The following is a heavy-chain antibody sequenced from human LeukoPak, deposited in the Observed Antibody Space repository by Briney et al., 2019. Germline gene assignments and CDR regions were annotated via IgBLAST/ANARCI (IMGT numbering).Heavy chain of an antibody. D-gene: IGHD6-19*01. Sequence: SGGSLRLSCAASGFTFSSYWIHWVRQAPGKGLVWVSHINSDGSGATYADSVKGRLTISRDNAKNTVYLQMNSLRAEDTAMCYCARGGVGCFDYWGQGALVTVSS. CDR3: ARGGVGCFDY. V-gene: IGHV3-74*01. J-gene: IGHJ4*02. CDR1: GFTFSSYW. CDR2: INSDGSGA.